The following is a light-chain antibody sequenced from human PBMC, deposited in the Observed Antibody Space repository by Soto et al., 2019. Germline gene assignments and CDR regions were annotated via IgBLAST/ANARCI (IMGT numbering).Light chain of an antibody. CDR1: QSVSSY. V-gene: IGKV3-11*01. Sequence: EIVLTQSPATLSLSPGERATLSCRASQSVSSYLAWYQQKPGQAPRLLIYDASNRATGIPARFSGSGSGTDFTLTISSLEPEDFAVYYCQQRSNWPFTWTFGQGTKVDI. J-gene: IGKJ1*01. CDR2: DAS. CDR3: QQRSNWPFTWT.